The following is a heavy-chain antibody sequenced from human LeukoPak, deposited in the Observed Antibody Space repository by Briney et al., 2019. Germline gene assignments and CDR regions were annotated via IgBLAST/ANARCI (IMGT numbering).Heavy chain of an antibody. V-gene: IGHV3-23*01. CDR2: ISGSDGST. Sequence: GGSLRLSCAASGFTFSSYAMSWVRQAPGKGLEWVSAISGSDGSTYYADSVKGRFTISRDNSKNTLYLQMNSLRAEDTAVYYCGYDSRVSYYYYYMDVWGKGTTVTVSS. D-gene: IGHD3-22*01. J-gene: IGHJ6*03. CDR3: GYDSRVSYYYYYMDV. CDR1: GFTFSSYA.